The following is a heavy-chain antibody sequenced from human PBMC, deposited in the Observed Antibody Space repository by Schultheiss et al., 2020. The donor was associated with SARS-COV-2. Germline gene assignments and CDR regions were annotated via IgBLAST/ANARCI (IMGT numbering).Heavy chain of an antibody. J-gene: IGHJ6*02. Sequence: SQTLSLTCTVSGGSISSSSYYWGWIRQPPGKGLEWIGIIYYSGSTYYNPSLKSRVTISVDTSKNQFSLKLSSVTAADTAVYYCARDDFWSGHYGMDVWGQGTTVTVSS. CDR2: IYYSGST. V-gene: IGHV4-39*02. D-gene: IGHD3-3*01. CDR1: GGSISSSSYY. CDR3: ARDDFWSGHYGMDV.